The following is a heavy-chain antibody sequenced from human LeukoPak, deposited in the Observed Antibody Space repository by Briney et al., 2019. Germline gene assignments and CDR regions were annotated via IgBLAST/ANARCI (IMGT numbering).Heavy chain of an antibody. Sequence: TSETLSLTCTVSGGSITIGSYYWSWIRQPAGKGLEWIGRIYVGGSPNYNPSHYSPALKSRVSISVDTSKSQFSLELTSVTAADTAVYYCAREFRGGGDSGIFDYWGQGTLVTVSS. CDR2: IYVGGSP. CDR3: AREFRGGGDSGIFDY. D-gene: IGHD4-23*01. CDR1: GGSITIGSYY. V-gene: IGHV4-61*02. J-gene: IGHJ4*02.